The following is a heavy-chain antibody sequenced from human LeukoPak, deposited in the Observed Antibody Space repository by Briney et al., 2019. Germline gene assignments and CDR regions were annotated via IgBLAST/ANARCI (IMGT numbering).Heavy chain of an antibody. Sequence: GASVKVSCKASGYTFTVYYMHWVRQAPGHGLEWMGWINPNSGGTNYAQKFQGRVTMTSDTSISTAYVELSRLRSDDTAVYYCARGDTIFDAGSLDYWGQGTLVTVSS. D-gene: IGHD3-3*01. CDR2: INPNSGGT. V-gene: IGHV1-2*02. CDR1: GYTFTVYY. J-gene: IGHJ4*02. CDR3: ARGDTIFDAGSLDY.